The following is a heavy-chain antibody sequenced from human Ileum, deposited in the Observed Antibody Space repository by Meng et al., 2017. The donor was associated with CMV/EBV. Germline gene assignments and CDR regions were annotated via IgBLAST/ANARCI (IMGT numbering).Heavy chain of an antibody. D-gene: IGHD4-23*01. CDR1: AYTFTGYD. CDR2: INPNSGGT. Sequence: GQCGAGVKKPGASVKVSCKASAYTFTGYDMQWVRQAPGQGLEWMGWINPNSGGTEYAEKFQGRVTMTRDTSISTVYMELNSLRFDDTAVYYCARDWWNGNSDYFDYWGQGTLVTVSS. J-gene: IGHJ4*02. V-gene: IGHV1-2*02. CDR3: ARDWWNGNSDYFDY.